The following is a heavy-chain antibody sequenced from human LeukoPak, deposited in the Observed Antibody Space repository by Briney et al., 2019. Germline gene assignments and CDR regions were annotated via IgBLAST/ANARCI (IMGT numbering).Heavy chain of an antibody. D-gene: IGHD6-13*01. CDR1: GLSVRGSY. CDR2: IYSGDRT. J-gene: IGHJ4*02. CDR3: TRDLTGTTWSENDY. V-gene: IGHV3-53*01. Sequence: GSPRLSCVASGLSVRGSYMSWVRQAPGKGLEWVSVIYSGDRTYYADSVKGRFTISRDTSKNTLYLQMNNLRADDTAMYYCTRDLTGTTWSENDYWGQGTLVTISS.